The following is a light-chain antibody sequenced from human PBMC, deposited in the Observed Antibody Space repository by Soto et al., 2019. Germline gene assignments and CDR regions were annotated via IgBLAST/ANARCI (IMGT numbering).Light chain of an antibody. CDR3: QQYGSSSWT. J-gene: IGKJ1*01. CDR2: ATS. Sequence: EIVMTQSPATLSVSPGERATLSCRASQSVSSNLAWYQHKPGQAPRLLIYATSTRATGVPARFSGSGSGTDFTLTVSSLEPEDFAVYYCQQYGSSSWTFGQGTKVDIK. CDR1: QSVSSN. V-gene: IGKV3-15*01.